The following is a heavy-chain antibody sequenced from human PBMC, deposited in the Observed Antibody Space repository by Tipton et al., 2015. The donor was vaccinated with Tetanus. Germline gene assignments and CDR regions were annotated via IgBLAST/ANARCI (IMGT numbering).Heavy chain of an antibody. V-gene: IGHV4-31*03. CDR2: IYYTALT. Sequence: GLVKPSETLSLTCTVSGASINAGGYLWTWVRQRPGKGLEWIGDIYYTALTSYTPSLNSRVTISVDTSKNHFSLNLTSVTAADTAVYYCARRSYCSSSRCFDAFDLWGQGTMVTVSS. CDR3: ARRSYCSSSRCFDAFDL. D-gene: IGHD2-2*01. CDR1: GASINAGGYL. J-gene: IGHJ3*01.